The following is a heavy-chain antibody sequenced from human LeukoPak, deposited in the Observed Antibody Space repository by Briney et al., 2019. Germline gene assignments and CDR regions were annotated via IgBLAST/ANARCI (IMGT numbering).Heavy chain of an antibody. CDR1: GGTFSSYV. CDR2: IIPIFGTA. CDR3: ARDLVIAPKQNYYYYYMDV. V-gene: IGHV1-69*05. D-gene: IGHD6-13*01. Sequence: ASVKVSCKASGGTFSSYVISWVRQAPGQGLEWMGRIIPIFGTANYAQKFQGRVTITTDEPTSTAYMELSSLRSEDTAVYYCARDLVIAPKQNYYYYYMDVWGKGTTVTVSS. J-gene: IGHJ6*03.